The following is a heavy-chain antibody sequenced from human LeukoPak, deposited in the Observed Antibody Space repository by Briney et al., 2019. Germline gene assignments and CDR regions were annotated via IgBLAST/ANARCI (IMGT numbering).Heavy chain of an antibody. J-gene: IGHJ4*02. CDR2: INHSGST. D-gene: IGHD2-15*01. CDR3: ARGIRIFGY. CDR1: GGSFSGYY. Sequence: SETLSLTCAVYGGSFSGYYWSWIRQPPGKGLEWIGEINHSGSTNYNPSLKSRVTISVDTSKNQFSLKLSSVTVADTAVYYCARGIRIFGYWGQGTLVTVSS. V-gene: IGHV4-34*01.